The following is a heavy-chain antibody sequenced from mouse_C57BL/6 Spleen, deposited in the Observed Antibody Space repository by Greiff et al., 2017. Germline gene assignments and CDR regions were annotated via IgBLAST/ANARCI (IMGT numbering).Heavy chain of an antibody. CDR3: AREPTTVVATDFDY. CDR1: GYAFSSSW. V-gene: IGHV1-82*01. J-gene: IGHJ2*01. Sequence: VHLVESGPELVKPGASVKISCKASGYAFSSSWMNWVKQRPGKGLEWIGRIYPGDGDTNSNGKFKGKATLTADKSSSTAYMQLSSLTSEDSAVYFCAREPTTVVATDFDYWGQGTTLTVSS. D-gene: IGHD1-1*01. CDR2: IYPGDGDT.